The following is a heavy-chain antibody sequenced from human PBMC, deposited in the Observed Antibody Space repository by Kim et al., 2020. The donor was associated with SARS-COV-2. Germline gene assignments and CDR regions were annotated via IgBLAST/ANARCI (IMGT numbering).Heavy chain of an antibody. D-gene: IGHD5-18*01. V-gene: IGHV4-59*01. CDR2: IYYTGTS. Sequence: SETLSLTCTVSGDSITSYYWNWIRQSPGKGLEWIGYIYYTGTSNYNPSLKSRVTISVDTSKNQFSLKMRSVTAADTAVYYCAREGSIYGHDTFDIWGRGTMVTVSS. CDR3: AREGSIYGHDTFDI. J-gene: IGHJ3*02. CDR1: GDSITSYY.